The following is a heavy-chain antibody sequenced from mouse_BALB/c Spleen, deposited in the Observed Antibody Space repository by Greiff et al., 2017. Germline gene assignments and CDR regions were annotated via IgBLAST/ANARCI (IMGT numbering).Heavy chain of an antibody. CDR2: ISYSGST. CDR3: ASYEDYYAMDY. Sequence: DVKLQESGPGLVKPSQSLSLTCTVTGYSITSDYAWNWIRQFPGNKLEWMGYISYSGSTSYNPSLKSRISITRDTSKNQFFLQLNSVTTEDTATYYCASYEDYYAMDYWGQGTSVTVSS. J-gene: IGHJ4*01. V-gene: IGHV3-2*02. D-gene: IGHD2-3*01. CDR1: GYSITSDYA.